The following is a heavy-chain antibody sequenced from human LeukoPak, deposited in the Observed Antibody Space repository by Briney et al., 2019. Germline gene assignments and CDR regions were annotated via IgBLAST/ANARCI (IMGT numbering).Heavy chain of an antibody. CDR1: ASTFSNDA. CDR2: VSYDETNK. V-gene: IGHV3-30-3*01. D-gene: IGHD2-2*01. Sequence: GGSLRLSCAASASTFSNDAIHWVRQAPGKGLEWVAVVSYDETNKYYADSVKGRFTISRDNSKNTVYLQMSSLRAEDSAMYYCARAFGCSGTSCHARWGYYYYAMDVWGQGTTVTVSS. J-gene: IGHJ6*02. CDR3: ARAFGCSGTSCHARWGYYYYAMDV.